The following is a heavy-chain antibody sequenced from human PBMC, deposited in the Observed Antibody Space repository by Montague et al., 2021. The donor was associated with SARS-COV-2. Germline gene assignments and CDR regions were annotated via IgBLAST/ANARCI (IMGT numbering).Heavy chain of an antibody. D-gene: IGHD3-3*01. CDR1: GGSISSGGYY. V-gene: IGHV4-31*03. Sequence: TLSLTCTVSGGSISSGGYYWSWIRQHPGKGLEWIGYIYYSGSTYYNPSLKSRVTISVDTSKNQFSLKLSSVTAADTAVYYCARGGTFFGVVTFPIDYWGQGTLVTVSS. CDR2: IYYSGST. J-gene: IGHJ4*02. CDR3: ARGGTFFGVVTFPIDY.